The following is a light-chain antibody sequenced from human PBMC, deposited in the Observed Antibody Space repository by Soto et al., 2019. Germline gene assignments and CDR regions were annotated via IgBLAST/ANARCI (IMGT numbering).Light chain of an antibody. V-gene: IGKV3-20*01. CDR2: GAS. J-gene: IGKJ5*01. CDR3: QQYGSSIT. Sequence: PGERATLSCRAGQSITTNYLAWYQQRFGQAPRLLIHGASSRATGIPDRLSGSGSGTDFTLTISRLEPEDFAVYYCQQYGSSITFGQGTRLEIK. CDR1: QSITTNY.